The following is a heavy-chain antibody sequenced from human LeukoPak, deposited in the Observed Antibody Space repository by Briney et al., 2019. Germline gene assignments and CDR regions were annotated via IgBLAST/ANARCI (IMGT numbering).Heavy chain of an antibody. Sequence: GGSLRLSCAASGFSFSSFSMNWVRQAPGKGLEWVAFIRYDGSNKYYADSVKGRFTISRDNSKNTLYLQMNSLRAEDTAVYYCAKDRVKQWLVQPHVWGQGTLVTVSS. CDR2: IRYDGSNK. V-gene: IGHV3-30*02. CDR3: AKDRVKQWLVQPHV. D-gene: IGHD6-19*01. CDR1: GFSFSSFS. J-gene: IGHJ4*02.